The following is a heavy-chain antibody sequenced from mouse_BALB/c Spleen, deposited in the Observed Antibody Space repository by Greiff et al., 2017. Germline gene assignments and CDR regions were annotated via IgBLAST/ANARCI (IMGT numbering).Heavy chain of an antibody. D-gene: IGHD2-1*01. CDR2: IWGGGST. CDR1: GFSLTDYG. CDR3: AKHGNGNYFYYYAMDY. V-gene: IGHV2-6-5*01. Sequence: VQLQQSGPGLVAPSQSLSITCTVSGFSLTDYGVSWIRQPPGKGLEWLGVIWGGGSTYYNSALKSRLSISKDNSKSQVFLKMNSLQTDDTAMYYCAKHGNGNYFYYYAMDYWGQGTSVTVSS. J-gene: IGHJ4*01.